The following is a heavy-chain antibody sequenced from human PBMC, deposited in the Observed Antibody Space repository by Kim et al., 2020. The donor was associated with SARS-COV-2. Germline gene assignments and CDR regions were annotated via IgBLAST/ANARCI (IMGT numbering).Heavy chain of an antibody. CDR1: GFTFSSYG. Sequence: GSLRLSCAASGFTFSSYGMHWVRQAPGKGLEWVAVISYDGSNKYYADSVKGRFTISRDNSKNTLYLQMNSLRAEDTAVYYCAKDLGDPDFDYWGQGNLV. CDR2: ISYDGSNK. J-gene: IGHJ4*02. V-gene: IGHV3-30*18. CDR3: AKDLGDPDFDY. D-gene: IGHD2-21*02.